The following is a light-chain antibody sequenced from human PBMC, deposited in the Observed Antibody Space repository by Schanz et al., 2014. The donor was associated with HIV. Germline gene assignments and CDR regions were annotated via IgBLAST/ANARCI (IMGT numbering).Light chain of an antibody. V-gene: IGKV1-17*01. CDR3: QQYNSYPLT. Sequence: DIQMTQSPSSLSASVGDTVTITCRASQGIGNELGWYQQKPGKAPKRLIYAASFLQSEVPSRFIGSGSGTEFTLTISSLQPDDFATYYCQQYNSYPLTFGGGTKVEIK. CDR1: QGIGNE. CDR2: AAS. J-gene: IGKJ4*01.